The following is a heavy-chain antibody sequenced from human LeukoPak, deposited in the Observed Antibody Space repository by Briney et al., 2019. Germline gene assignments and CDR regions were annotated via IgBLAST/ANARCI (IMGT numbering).Heavy chain of an antibody. CDR3: AHSTSVFDY. Sequence: SGPTLVNPTQTLTLTFTFSGFSLSTSGVGVGWIRQPPGKALEWLALSYRDDDKRYIPSLKSRTTITKANTKNQVVLTMTNTDPVDTATYYSAHSTSVFDYWGQGTLVTVSS. CDR1: GFSLSTSGVG. CDR2: SYRDDDK. V-gene: IGHV2-5*02. J-gene: IGHJ4*02.